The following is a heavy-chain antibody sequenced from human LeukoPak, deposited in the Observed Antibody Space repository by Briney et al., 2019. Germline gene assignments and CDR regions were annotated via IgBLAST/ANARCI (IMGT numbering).Heavy chain of an antibody. CDR3: AKDRTMLSSSWHPFDY. CDR2: ISWNSGSI. Sequence: PGRSLRLSCAASGFAFDDYAMHWVRQAPGKGLEWVSGISWNSGSIGYADSVKGRFTISRDNAKNSLYLQMNSLRAEDTALYYCAKDRTMLSSSWHPFDYWGQGTLVTVSS. J-gene: IGHJ4*02. CDR1: GFAFDDYA. D-gene: IGHD6-13*01. V-gene: IGHV3-9*01.